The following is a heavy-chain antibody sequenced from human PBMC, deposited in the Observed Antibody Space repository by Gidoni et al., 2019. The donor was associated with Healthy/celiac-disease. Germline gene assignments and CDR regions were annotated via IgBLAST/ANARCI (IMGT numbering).Heavy chain of an antibody. CDR3: TYSGYDSGDY. J-gene: IGHJ4*02. D-gene: IGHD5-12*01. V-gene: IGHV3-30-3*01. CDR1: GLTFSSYA. CDR2: ISYDGSNK. Sequence: QVQLVESGRGVVQPGRSLRLSCAASGLTFSSYAMHWVRQAPGTGLEWVAVISYDGSNKYYADSVKGRFTISRDNSKNTLYLQMNSLRAEDTAVYYCTYSGYDSGDYWGQGTLVTFSS.